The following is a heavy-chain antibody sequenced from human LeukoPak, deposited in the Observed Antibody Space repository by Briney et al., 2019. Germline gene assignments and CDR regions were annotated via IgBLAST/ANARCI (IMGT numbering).Heavy chain of an antibody. CDR2: ISYSGTT. V-gene: IGHV4-59*01. CDR1: GGSISTYY. J-gene: IGHJ4*02. Sequence: KASETLSLTCTVSGGSISTYYWSWMRQPPGKGLEWMGYISYSGTTNYNPSFKSRVTISIDTSKNQVSLNPTSVTAADTAVYYCARRSYCGDDCFPFDYWGQGTLVAVSS. D-gene: IGHD2-21*02. CDR3: ARRSYCGDDCFPFDY.